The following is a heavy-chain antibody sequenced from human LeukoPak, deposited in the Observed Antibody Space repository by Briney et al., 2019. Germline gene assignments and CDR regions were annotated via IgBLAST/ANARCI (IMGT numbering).Heavy chain of an antibody. J-gene: IGHJ6*03. CDR1: GGSISSYY. CDR3: ARSIKTTSYFYYYMDV. V-gene: IGHV4-4*07. CDR2: IYTSGST. D-gene: IGHD2/OR15-2a*01. Sequence: SETLSITCTVSGGSISSYYWSWIRQPAGKGLEWIGRIYTSGSTNYNPSLKSRVTMSVDTSKNQFSLRLSSVTAADTAIYYCARSIKTTSYFYYYMDVWGKGTTVTVSS.